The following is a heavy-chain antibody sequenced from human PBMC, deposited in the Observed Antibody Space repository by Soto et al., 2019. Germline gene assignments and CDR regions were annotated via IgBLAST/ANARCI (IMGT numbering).Heavy chain of an antibody. Sequence: GESLKISCKGSGYSFTSYWISWVRQMPGKGLEWMGRIDPSDSYTNYSPSFQGHVTISADKSISTAYLQWSSLKASDTAMYYCATASIAYSGYRGMDVWGQGTTVTVSS. V-gene: IGHV5-10-1*01. D-gene: IGHD2-21*01. CDR1: GYSFTSYW. CDR3: ATASIAYSGYRGMDV. J-gene: IGHJ6*02. CDR2: IDPSDSYT.